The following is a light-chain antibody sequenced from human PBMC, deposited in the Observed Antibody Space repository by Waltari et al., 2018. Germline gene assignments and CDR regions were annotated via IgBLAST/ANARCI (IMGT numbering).Light chain of an antibody. V-gene: IGKV2-30*02. Sequence: VVVTQSPLFLPVTLGQTASIPCRSPPSLVHSDGHTYLNWFQLRPGQSPRRLIYEVSNRDSGVPDRFSGSGSGNDFTLKISRVEAEDVGVYYCMQGIYWPPGTFGQGTKVEIK. CDR2: EVS. CDR1: PSLVHSDGHTY. J-gene: IGKJ1*01. CDR3: MQGIYWPPGT.